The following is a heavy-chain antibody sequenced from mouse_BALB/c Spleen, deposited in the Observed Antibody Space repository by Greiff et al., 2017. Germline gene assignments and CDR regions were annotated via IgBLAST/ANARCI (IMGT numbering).Heavy chain of an antibody. J-gene: IGHJ4*01. CDR1: GFTFSSFG. Sequence: EVHLVESGGGLVQPGGSRKLSCAASGFTFSSFGMHWVRQAPEKGLEWVAYISSGSSTIYYADTVKGRFTISRDNPKNTLFLQMTSLRSEDTAMYYCARSPIGNYAMDYRGQGTSVTVSS. V-gene: IGHV5-17*02. CDR3: ARSPIGNYAMDY. CDR2: ISSGSSTI. D-gene: IGHD1-1*02.